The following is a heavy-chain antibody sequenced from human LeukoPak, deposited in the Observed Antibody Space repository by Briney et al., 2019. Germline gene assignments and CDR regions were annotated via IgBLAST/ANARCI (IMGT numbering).Heavy chain of an antibody. Sequence: SETLSLTCTVSGGSISPYYWSWIRQPPGKGLEWIGYIYYSGSTNYNPSLKSRATISADTSKNQFSLKMTSVTAADTAMYYCARELRGYDDYWGQGTLVTVSS. V-gene: IGHV4-59*01. CDR3: ARELRGYDDY. J-gene: IGHJ4*02. CDR1: GGSISPYY. CDR2: IYYSGST. D-gene: IGHD5-12*01.